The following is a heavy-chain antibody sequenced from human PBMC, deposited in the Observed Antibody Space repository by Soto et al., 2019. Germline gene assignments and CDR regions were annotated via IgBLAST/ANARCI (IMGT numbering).Heavy chain of an antibody. J-gene: IGHJ6*02. V-gene: IGHV3-30*18. CDR3: AKDLSGRNGDTYYGWDA. CDR1: GYPFSSYA. CDR2: ISFDENSK. D-gene: IGHD4-17*01. Sequence: VGSLRLSCVASGYPFSSYAVHWVRQAPGKGLEWVAVISFDENSKSYADFAKGRFTVSRDDSKNTLYLQMNSLKIEDTAVYYWAKDLSGRNGDTYYGWDAWGQGTTVTVSS.